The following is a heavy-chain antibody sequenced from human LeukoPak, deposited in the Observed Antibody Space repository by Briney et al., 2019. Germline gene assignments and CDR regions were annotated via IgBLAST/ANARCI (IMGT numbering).Heavy chain of an antibody. CDR3: AKVSLAAAGLIDY. D-gene: IGHD6-13*01. CDR1: GFTFSSYA. V-gene: IGHV3-23*01. Sequence: GGSLRLSCAASGFTFSSYAMSWVRQAPGKGLEWVSATSGSGGSTYYADSVKGRFTISRDNSKNSLYLQMNSLRAEDTAVYYCAKVSLAAAGLIDYWGQGTLVTVSS. J-gene: IGHJ4*02. CDR2: TSGSGGST.